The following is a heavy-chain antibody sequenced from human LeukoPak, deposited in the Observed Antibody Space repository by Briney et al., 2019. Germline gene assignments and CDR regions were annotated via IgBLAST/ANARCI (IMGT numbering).Heavy chain of an antibody. CDR1: GFTFSGSA. CDR2: IRSKANSYAT. D-gene: IGHD6-13*01. CDR3: TTRLAAADY. Sequence: GGSLRLSCAASGFTFSGSAMQWVRQASGKGLEWVGRIRSKANSYATAYAASVKGRFTISRDDSKGTAYLQMNSLKTEDTAVYYCTTRLAAADYWGQGTLVTVSS. V-gene: IGHV3-73*01. J-gene: IGHJ4*02.